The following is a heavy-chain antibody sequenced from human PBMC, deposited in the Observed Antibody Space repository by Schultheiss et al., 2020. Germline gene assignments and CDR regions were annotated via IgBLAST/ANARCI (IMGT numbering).Heavy chain of an antibody. J-gene: IGHJ4*02. CDR2: IYWDDDK. V-gene: IGHV2-5*02. Sequence: SGPTLVKPTQTLTLTCTFSGFSLSTSGVGVGWVRQPPGEALEWLALIYWDDDKRYSPSLKSRLTITKDTSKNQVVLTMTNMDPVDTATYYCAHSDYGDVFFDYWGQGTLVTVSS. D-gene: IGHD4-17*01. CDR1: GFSLSTSGVG. CDR3: AHSDYGDVFFDY.